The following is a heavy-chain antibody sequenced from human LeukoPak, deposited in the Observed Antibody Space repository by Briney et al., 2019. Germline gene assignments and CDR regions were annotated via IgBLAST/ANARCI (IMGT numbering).Heavy chain of an antibody. CDR1: GFTFSSYS. D-gene: IGHD3-9*01. CDR3: ARGDDYDILTGYSAVDY. J-gene: IGHJ4*02. Sequence: GGSLRLSCAASGFTFSSYSMNWVRQAPGKGLEWVSSISSSSSYIYYADSVKGRFTISRDNAKNSLYLQMNSLRAEDTAVYYCARGDDYDILTGYSAVDYWGQGTLVTVSS. V-gene: IGHV3-21*01. CDR2: ISSSSSYI.